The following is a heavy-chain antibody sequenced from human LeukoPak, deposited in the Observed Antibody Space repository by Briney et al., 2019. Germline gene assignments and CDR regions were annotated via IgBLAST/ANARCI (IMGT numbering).Heavy chain of an antibody. Sequence: GASVKVSCKASGGTFSSYAISWVRQAPGQGLEWMGGIIPIFGTANYAQKFQGRVTITTDESTSTAYMELSSLRSEDTAVYYCARDISPRRYYDSSGSDAFDIWGQGTMVTVSS. CDR2: IIPIFGTA. J-gene: IGHJ3*02. CDR3: ARDISPRRYYDSSGSDAFDI. CDR1: GGTFSSYA. D-gene: IGHD3-22*01. V-gene: IGHV1-69*05.